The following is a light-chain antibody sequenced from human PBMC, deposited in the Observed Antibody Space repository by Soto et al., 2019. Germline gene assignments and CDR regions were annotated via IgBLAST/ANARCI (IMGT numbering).Light chain of an antibody. J-gene: IGLJ1*01. CDR1: SSNVGGNP. Sequence: QSALTQPPSVSGTPGQRVTISCSGSSSNVGGNPVNWYQHVPTTAPKLLIYTNTQRPSGVPDRFSGSKSGTSASLAISGLQSEDEADYYCASWDDSRNGPVFGTGTKVTVL. V-gene: IGLV1-44*01. CDR3: ASWDDSRNGPV. CDR2: TNT.